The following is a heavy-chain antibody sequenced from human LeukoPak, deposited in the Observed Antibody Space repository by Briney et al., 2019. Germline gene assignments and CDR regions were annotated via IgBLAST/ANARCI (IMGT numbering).Heavy chain of an antibody. Sequence: ASVKVSCKASGYTFTSYDINWVRQATGQGLEWMGWMNPNSGNTGYAQKFQGRVTITADESTSTAYMELSSLRSEDTAVYYCARLPGYGDSRGRVDYWGQGTLVTVSS. J-gene: IGHJ4*02. CDR1: GYTFTSYD. V-gene: IGHV1-8*01. D-gene: IGHD4-17*01. CDR2: MNPNSGNT. CDR3: ARLPGYGDSRGRVDY.